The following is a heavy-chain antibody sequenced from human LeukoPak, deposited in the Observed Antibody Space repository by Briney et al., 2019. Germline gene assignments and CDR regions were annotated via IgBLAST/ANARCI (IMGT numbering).Heavy chain of an antibody. CDR1: GGSISSYY. J-gene: IGHJ4*02. Sequence: SETLSLTCTVSGGSISSYYWSWLRQPPGKGLEWIGYIYYSGSTNYNPSLKSRVTISVDTSKNQFSLKLSSVTAADTAVYYCARSSGYSYGYFYWGQGTLVTVSS. D-gene: IGHD5-18*01. V-gene: IGHV4-59*01. CDR3: ARSSGYSYGYFY. CDR2: IYYSGST.